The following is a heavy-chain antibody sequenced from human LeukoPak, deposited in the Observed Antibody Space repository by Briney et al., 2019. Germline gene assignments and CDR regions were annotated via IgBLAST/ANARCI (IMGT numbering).Heavy chain of an antibody. CDR3: AKVPSMIVVVITPYFDY. CDR1: GFTFTSYA. Sequence: GGSLRLSCAASGFTFTSYAMSWVRQAPGKGLEWVAVISYDGSNRYYADSVKGRFTISRDNSKNTLYLQMNSLSAEDTAVCYCAKVPSMIVVVITPYFDYWGQGTLVTVSS. J-gene: IGHJ4*02. D-gene: IGHD3-22*01. V-gene: IGHV3-30*18. CDR2: ISYDGSNR.